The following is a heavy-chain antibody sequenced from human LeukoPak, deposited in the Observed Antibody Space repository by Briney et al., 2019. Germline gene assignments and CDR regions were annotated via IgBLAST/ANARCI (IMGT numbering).Heavy chain of an antibody. Sequence: SETLSLTCTVSGGSISSPSYYWGWIRQPPGKGLEWIGSISYYGTAYPDPSLKSRVTISIDTSRSRFSLKLSSVTAADTAMYYCARIGGYSYGGALDYWGQGTLVTVSS. CDR2: ISYYGTA. CDR3: ARIGGYSYGGALDY. CDR1: GGSISSPSYY. D-gene: IGHD5-18*01. V-gene: IGHV4-39*01. J-gene: IGHJ4*02.